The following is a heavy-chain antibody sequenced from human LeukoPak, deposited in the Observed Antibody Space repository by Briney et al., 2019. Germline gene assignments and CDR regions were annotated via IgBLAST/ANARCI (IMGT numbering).Heavy chain of an antibody. J-gene: IGHJ6*02. CDR3: ARFHYDENLFGMDV. CDR1: GFTFSNYL. V-gene: IGHV3-7*01. Sequence: GGSLRLSCAASGFTFSNYLMSGVRQAPGKGREWGANIKQDESEKYYLGSVRGRFTISRDNAKHLLYLKMNSLRDEDTATYYCARFHYDENLFGMDVWGQGTTVTVSS. D-gene: IGHD4-17*01. CDR2: IKQDESEK.